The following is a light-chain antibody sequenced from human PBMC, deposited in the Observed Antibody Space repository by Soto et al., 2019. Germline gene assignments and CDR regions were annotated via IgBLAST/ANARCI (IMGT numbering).Light chain of an antibody. J-gene: IGLJ1*01. CDR1: SSDVGGDNY. Sequence: QSALTQPASVSWSPGESITISCTGTSSDVGGDNYVSWYQQYPGKAPKVMIYDVSKRPSGVPDRFSGSRSGNTASLTISGLQTEDEADYYCCSYGGTYTLYVFGTGTKVTVL. V-gene: IGLV2-11*01. CDR3: CSYGGTYTLYV. CDR2: DVS.